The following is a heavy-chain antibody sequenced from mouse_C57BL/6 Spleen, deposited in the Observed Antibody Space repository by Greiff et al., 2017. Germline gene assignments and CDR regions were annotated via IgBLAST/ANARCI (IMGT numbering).Heavy chain of an antibody. CDR3: AFYYYGSSWDYAMDY. CDR2: IDPEDGET. D-gene: IGHD1-1*01. CDR1: GFIIKDYY. V-gene: IGHV14-2*01. Sequence: VQLQQSGAELVKPGASVKLSCTASGFIIKDYYMHWVKQRTEQGLEWIGRIDPEDGETKYAPKFQGKATITADTSSNTAYLQLSSLTSEDTAVYFCAFYYYGSSWDYAMDYWGQGTSVTVSS. J-gene: IGHJ4*01.